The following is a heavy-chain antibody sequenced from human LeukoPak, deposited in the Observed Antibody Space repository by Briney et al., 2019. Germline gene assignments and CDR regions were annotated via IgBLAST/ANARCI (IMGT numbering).Heavy chain of an antibody. V-gene: IGHV1-58*02. J-gene: IGHJ4*02. CDR3: ARLAFYDFWSGYLDS. Sequence: SVKVSCKASGFTFTSSAMQWVRQARGQRLEWIGWIVVGSGNTNYAQKFQERVTITRDMSTSTAYMELSSLRSEDTAVYYCARLAFYDFWSGYLDSWGQGTLVTVSS. CDR2: IVVGSGNT. CDR1: GFTFTSSA. D-gene: IGHD3-3*01.